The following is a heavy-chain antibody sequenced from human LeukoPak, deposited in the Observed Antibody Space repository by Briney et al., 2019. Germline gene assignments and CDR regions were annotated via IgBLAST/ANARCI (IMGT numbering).Heavy chain of an antibody. V-gene: IGHV3-7*01. J-gene: IGHJ4*02. CDR1: GFPFSDHW. D-gene: IGHD2-2*01. Sequence: GGSLRLSCAASGFPFSDHWMNWVRQAPGKGLEWVANMNLDGSETYYVDSVKGRFTISRNNAKNTLYLQLDSLRAEDTGVYYCARSLSSPVTNYWGQRTLVTVSS. CDR3: ARSLSSPVTNY. CDR2: MNLDGSET.